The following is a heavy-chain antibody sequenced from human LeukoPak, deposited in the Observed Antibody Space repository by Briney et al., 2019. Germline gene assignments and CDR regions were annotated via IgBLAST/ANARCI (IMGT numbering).Heavy chain of an antibody. Sequence: GGSLRLSCAASGFIFSDYTMAWVRQAPGKGLEWVSSISGRSSSIKYAESLRGRITISRDNTKNSLYLQMNTLRDEDTALYYCGRDSKAWGWFDPWGQGTLVTVSS. D-gene: IGHD7-27*01. CDR3: GRDSKAWGWFDP. J-gene: IGHJ5*02. CDR2: ISGRSSSI. CDR1: GFIFSDYT. V-gene: IGHV3-21*01.